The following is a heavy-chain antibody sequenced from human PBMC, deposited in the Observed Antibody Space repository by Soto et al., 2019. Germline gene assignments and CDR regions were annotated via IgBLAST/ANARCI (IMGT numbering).Heavy chain of an antibody. Sequence: GASVKVSCKASGYSFITYVIHRVRQAPGQRLEWMGWINAGNGNTKFSQKFQDRVTITRDTSASTVNMELSSLRSEDTAVYYCARGGRGIQLFLTFDHWGPGTLVTVSS. CDR1: GYSFITYV. CDR2: INAGNGNT. V-gene: IGHV1-3*01. CDR3: ARGGRGIQLFLTFDH. D-gene: IGHD5-18*01. J-gene: IGHJ4*02.